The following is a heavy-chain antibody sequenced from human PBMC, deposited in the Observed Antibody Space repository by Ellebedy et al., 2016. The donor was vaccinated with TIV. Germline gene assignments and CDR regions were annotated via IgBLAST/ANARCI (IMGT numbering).Heavy chain of an antibody. J-gene: IGHJ4*02. CDR3: ARGPSYYYDSSGYYYGFNY. Sequence: PGGSLRLSCAASGFTFSSYWMHWVRQAPGKGLVWVSRINSDGGTTSYADSVRGRFTISRDNAKNTLYLQMNSLRAEDTAVYYCARGPSYYYDSSGYYYGFNYWGQGTLVTVSS. V-gene: IGHV3-74*01. D-gene: IGHD3-22*01. CDR2: INSDGGTT. CDR1: GFTFSSYW.